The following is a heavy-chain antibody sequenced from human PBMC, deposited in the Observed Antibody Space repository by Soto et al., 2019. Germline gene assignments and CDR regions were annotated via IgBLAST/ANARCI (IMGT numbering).Heavy chain of an antibody. CDR1: GYSVASNSAA. CDR2: TYDRSKWYN. J-gene: IGHJ6*02. V-gene: IGHV6-1*01. D-gene: IGHD3-10*01. CDR3: ARSRVAEVVVRGVIIRLASDYYYYGMDV. Sequence: QTLSLTGAISGYSVASNSAAWNWIRQSPSRGLEWLGRTYDRSKWYNDYAVSVKSRITINPDTSKNQFSLQLNSVTPEDTAVYYCARSRVAEVVVRGVIIRLASDYYYYGMDVWGQGTTVTVSS.